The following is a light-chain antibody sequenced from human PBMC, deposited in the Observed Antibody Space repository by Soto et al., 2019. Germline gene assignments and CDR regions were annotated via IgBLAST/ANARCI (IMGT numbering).Light chain of an antibody. CDR1: QRISSW. Sequence: DIQMTQSPSALSVSLGDRVTVSCRASQRISSWLAWYQQKPGKAPQLLIYDASSLESGVPSRFSSSGSGTEFTLTISSLQPDDFATYYCQQYNSYAWTFGQGTKGESK. CDR3: QQYNSYAWT. V-gene: IGKV1-5*01. CDR2: DAS. J-gene: IGKJ1*01.